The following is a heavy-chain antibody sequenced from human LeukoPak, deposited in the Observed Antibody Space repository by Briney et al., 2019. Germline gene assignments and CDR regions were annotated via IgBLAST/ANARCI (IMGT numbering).Heavy chain of an antibody. D-gene: IGHD2-2*01. CDR2: ITDNGGST. Sequence: PGGSLRLSCAASGFSFSSYGMSWVRQAPGKGLEWVSSITDNGGSTYYADSVKGRFTISRDNSRNMLYLQMNSLRAEDTAVYYCARDIVVVPAVNWGQGTLVTVSS. V-gene: IGHV3-23*01. CDR1: GFSFSSYG. CDR3: ARDIVVVPAVN. J-gene: IGHJ4*02.